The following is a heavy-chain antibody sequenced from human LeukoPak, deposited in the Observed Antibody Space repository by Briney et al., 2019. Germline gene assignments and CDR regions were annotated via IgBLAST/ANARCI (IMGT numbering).Heavy chain of an antibody. J-gene: IGHJ4*02. CDR1: VYTFTSYY. CDR3: ARDVNNWNYYDY. V-gene: IGHV1-46*01. CDR2: INPSGGST. Sequence: GASVKVSCKASVYTFTSYYMHWVRQAPGQGLEWMGIINPSGGSTSYAQKFQGRVTMTRDTSTSTVYMELSSLRSEDTAVYYCARDVNNWNYYDYWGQGTLVTVSS. D-gene: IGHD1-1*01.